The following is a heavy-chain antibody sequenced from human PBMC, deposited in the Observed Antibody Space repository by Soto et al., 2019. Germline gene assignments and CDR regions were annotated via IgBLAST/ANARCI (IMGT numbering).Heavy chain of an antibody. J-gene: IGHJ6*02. D-gene: IGHD5-18*01. CDR2: IRSKANSYAT. V-gene: IGHV3-73*01. CDR1: GFTFSGSA. Sequence: GGSLRLSCAASGFTFSGSAMHWVRQASGKGLEWVGRIRSKANSYATAYAASVKGKFTIYRVDSRYTAYLQMNSLKTEDTAVYYCTRHREMHVDTVMVGVNYYYYYDIDVWGQGTTVTVSS. CDR3: TRHREMHVDTVMVGVNYYYYYDIDV.